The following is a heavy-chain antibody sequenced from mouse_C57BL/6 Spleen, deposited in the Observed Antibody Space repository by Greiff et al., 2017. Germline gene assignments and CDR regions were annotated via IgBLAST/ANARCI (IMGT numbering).Heavy chain of an antibody. CDR1: GFTFSSYA. CDR3: ARGYGSSYVGAMDY. CDR2: ISDGSSYT. V-gene: IGHV5-4*01. D-gene: IGHD1-1*01. Sequence: EVLLVESGGGLVKPGGSLKLSCAASGFTFSSYAMSWVRQTPEKRLEWVATISDGSSYTYYPDNVKGRFTISRDNAKNNLYLQMSHLKSEDTAMYCCARGYGSSYVGAMDYWGQGTSVTVSS. J-gene: IGHJ4*01.